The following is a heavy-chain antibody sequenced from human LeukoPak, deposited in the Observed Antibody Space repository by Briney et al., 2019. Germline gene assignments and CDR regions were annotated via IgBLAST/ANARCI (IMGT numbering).Heavy chain of an antibody. V-gene: IGHV3-30*04. CDR2: ISYDGSNK. CDR1: GFTFSSYA. D-gene: IGHD3-22*01. CDR3: ARGRDYYDSSGYYPVNFDY. J-gene: IGHJ4*02. Sequence: GGSLRLSCAASGFTFSSYAMLWVRQAPGKGLEWVAVISYDGSNKYYADSVKGRFTISRDNSKNTLYLQMNSLRAEDTAVYYCARGRDYYDSSGYYPVNFDYWGQGTLVTVSS.